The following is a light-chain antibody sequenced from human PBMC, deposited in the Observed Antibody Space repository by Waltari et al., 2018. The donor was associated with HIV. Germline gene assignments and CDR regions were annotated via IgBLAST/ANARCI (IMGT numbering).Light chain of an antibody. CDR3: CSYAGSSTFYV. CDR1: SSDVGSYNL. CDR2: EVS. V-gene: IGLV2-23*02. Sequence: QSALTQPASVSGSPGQSITISCTGTSSDVGSYNLVSCYQQHPGKAPELMIYEVSKRPSGVSNRFSGSKSVNTASLTISGLQAEDEADYYCCSYAGSSTFYVFGTGTKVTVL. J-gene: IGLJ1*01.